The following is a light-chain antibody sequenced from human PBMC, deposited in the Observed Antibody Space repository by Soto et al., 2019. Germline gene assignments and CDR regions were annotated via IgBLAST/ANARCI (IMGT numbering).Light chain of an antibody. CDR1: SRDIGAYDY. CDR2: DVS. Sequence: QSALTQPASVSGSPGQSVTISCTGTSRDIGAYDYVSWYQQHPGGVPKLLIYDVSSRPSGVSSRFSGSKSGNTASLTISGLRADDESHYYCSSFADSSARDDVFGGGTKLTVL. J-gene: IGLJ1*01. V-gene: IGLV2-14*03. CDR3: SSFADSSARDDV.